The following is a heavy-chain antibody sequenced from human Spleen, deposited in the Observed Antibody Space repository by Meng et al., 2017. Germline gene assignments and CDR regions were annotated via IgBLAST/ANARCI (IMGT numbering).Heavy chain of an antibody. D-gene: IGHD6-13*01. CDR2: VNHRGST. CDR3: ARDEDISAAGKLFGDY. Sequence: QVQLQEWGAGLLKPSETLSLSCAVYGGSFSGYYWNWIRQPPGKGLDWIGEVNHRGSTNYNPSLKSRVSISVDTSKNQFSLRLSSVTAADTAMYYCARDEDISAAGKLFGDYWGQGTLVTVSS. CDR1: GGSFSGYY. J-gene: IGHJ4*02. V-gene: IGHV4-34*01.